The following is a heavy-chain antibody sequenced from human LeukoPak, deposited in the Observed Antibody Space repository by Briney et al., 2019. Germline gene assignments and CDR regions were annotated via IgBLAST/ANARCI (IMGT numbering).Heavy chain of an antibody. CDR2: ICAYNGNT. D-gene: IGHD2-2*01. Sequence: ASVKVSFKASGYTFTSYGGSWVRQAPGQGSEWVGWICAYNGNTNYAQKLQGRVTMNTETSASTAYMELRSLRSDDTAVYYCARDRGYCSSTSCRNWFDPWGQGALVTVSS. CDR1: GYTFTSYG. CDR3: ARDRGYCSSTSCRNWFDP. J-gene: IGHJ5*02. V-gene: IGHV1-18*04.